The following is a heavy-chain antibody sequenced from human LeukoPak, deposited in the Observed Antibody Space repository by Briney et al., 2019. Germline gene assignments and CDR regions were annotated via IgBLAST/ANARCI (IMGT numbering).Heavy chain of an antibody. CDR1: GGSISSSSYY. V-gene: IGHV4-39*01. Sequence: PSETLSLTCTLSGGSISSSSYYWGWIRQPPGKGLEWIGSIYYSGSTYYNPSLKSRVTISVDTSKNQFSLKLSSVTAADTAVYYCARRRSLGYSSSWYINWFDPWGQGTLVTVSS. D-gene: IGHD6-13*01. J-gene: IGHJ5*02. CDR3: ARRRSLGYSSSWYINWFDP. CDR2: IYYSGST.